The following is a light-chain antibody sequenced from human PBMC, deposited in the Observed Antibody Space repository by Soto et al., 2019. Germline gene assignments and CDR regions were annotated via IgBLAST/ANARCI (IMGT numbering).Light chain of an antibody. CDR3: QQYNNWPPWT. J-gene: IGKJ1*01. CDR1: QSVSSN. V-gene: IGKV3-15*01. Sequence: EIVMTQSPATLSVSPGERATLSCRASQSVSSNLAWYQQKPGQAPRLLIYGASTRATGIPAGFSGSGSGTEFTLTISSLQSEDFAVYSCQQYNNWPPWTFGQGTKVDIK. CDR2: GAS.